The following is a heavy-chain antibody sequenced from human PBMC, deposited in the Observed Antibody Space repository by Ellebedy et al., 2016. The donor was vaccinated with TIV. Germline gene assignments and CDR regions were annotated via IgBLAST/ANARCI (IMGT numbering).Heavy chain of an antibody. CDR2: ISGPSITK. CDR1: EFAFSSNG. V-gene: IGHV3-23*01. Sequence: GESLKISCAASEFAFSSNGMSWVRQAPGKGLEWVSAISGPSITKLYTDSVKGRFTVSRDNSKRTLYLEMSSLRIEDTAMYYCVECRLGSCQYSSFESWGQGVLVTVSS. J-gene: IGHJ4*02. CDR3: VECRLGSCQYSSFES. D-gene: IGHD2-15*01.